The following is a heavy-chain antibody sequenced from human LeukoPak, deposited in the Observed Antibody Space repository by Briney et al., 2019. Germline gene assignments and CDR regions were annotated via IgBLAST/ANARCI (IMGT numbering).Heavy chain of an antibody. CDR2: IIPIFGTA. D-gene: IGHD3-10*01. CDR3: AREGYGSGSYRTYYFDY. V-gene: IGHV1-69*05. CDR1: GGTFSNYA. Sequence: SVKVSCKASGGTFSNYAISWVRQAPGQGLEWMGGIIPIFGTANYAQKFQGRVTTTTDESTSTAYMELSSLRSEDTAVYYCAREGYGSGSYRTYYFDYWGQGTLVTVSS. J-gene: IGHJ4*02.